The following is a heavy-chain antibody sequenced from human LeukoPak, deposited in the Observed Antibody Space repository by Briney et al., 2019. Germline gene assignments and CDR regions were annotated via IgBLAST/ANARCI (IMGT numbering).Heavy chain of an antibody. CDR1: GGSISSSSAY. V-gene: IGHV4-39*02. D-gene: IGHD5-18*01. Sequence: PSETLSLTCTVSGGSISSSSAYWGWIRQPPGKGLEWIGSIYYSQKTYYNPSLKSRVTISGDTSKNPFSLTLGSVSATDTAVYYCVSPRGFSYGYFDYWGQGTLVTVSS. J-gene: IGHJ4*02. CDR2: IYYSQKT. CDR3: VSPRGFSYGYFDY.